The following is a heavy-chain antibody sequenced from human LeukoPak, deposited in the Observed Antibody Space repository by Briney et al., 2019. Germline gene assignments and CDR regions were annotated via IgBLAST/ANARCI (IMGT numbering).Heavy chain of an antibody. V-gene: IGHV3-53*01. Sequence: GGSLRLSCAATGVTFGSNYRSGVRQAQGRGREGVADIYRGGSTYYADSVKGRFTISRDNSKNTLHLQMNSLRAEDTAVYYCARDEAPWDIVATIPYYGMDVWGQGTTVTVSS. CDR3: ARDEAPWDIVATIPYYGMDV. J-gene: IGHJ6*02. D-gene: IGHD5-12*01. CDR1: GVTFGSNY. CDR2: IYRGGST.